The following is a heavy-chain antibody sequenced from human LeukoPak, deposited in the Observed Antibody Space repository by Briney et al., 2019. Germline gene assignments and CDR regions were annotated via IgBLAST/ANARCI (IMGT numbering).Heavy chain of an antibody. CDR1: GGSISSYY. Sequence: ETLSLTCTVSGGSISSYYWSWIRQPAGKGLEWIGRIYTSGSTNYNPSLKSRVTMSVDTSKNPFSLKLSSVTAADTAVYYCARALTVTTFYYYYGMDVWGQGTTVTVSS. D-gene: IGHD4-17*01. J-gene: IGHJ6*02. CDR3: ARALTVTTFYYYYGMDV. CDR2: IYTSGST. V-gene: IGHV4-4*07.